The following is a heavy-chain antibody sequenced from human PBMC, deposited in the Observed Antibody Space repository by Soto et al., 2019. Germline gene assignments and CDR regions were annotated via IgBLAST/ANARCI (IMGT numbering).Heavy chain of an antibody. D-gene: IGHD3-9*01. V-gene: IGHV3-23*01. CDR3: AKNVWGITIFGGMYV. Sequence: ETLSFTCTVSGGSIISYYWSWVRQAPWKGLEWVSAISGSGGSTYHADSVKGRFTISRDNSKNTLYLQMNSLRAEDTAVYYCAKNVWGITIFGGMYVWGKGTTVTVSS. CDR1: GGSIISYY. CDR2: ISGSGGST. J-gene: IGHJ6*04.